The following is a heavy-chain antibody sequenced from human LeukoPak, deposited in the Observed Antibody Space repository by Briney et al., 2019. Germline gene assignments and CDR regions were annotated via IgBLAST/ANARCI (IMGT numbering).Heavy chain of an antibody. J-gene: IGHJ4*02. CDR1: GFTVSSNY. Sequence: GSLRLSCAASGFTVSSNYMSWVRQAPGKGPEWGSVIYSGGSTYYADSVKGRFTISRDNSKNTLYLQMNSLRAEDTAVYYRARASNYDILTGYFFDYWGQGTLVTVSS. D-gene: IGHD3-9*01. CDR3: ARASNYDILTGYFFDY. V-gene: IGHV3-66*02. CDR2: IYSGGST.